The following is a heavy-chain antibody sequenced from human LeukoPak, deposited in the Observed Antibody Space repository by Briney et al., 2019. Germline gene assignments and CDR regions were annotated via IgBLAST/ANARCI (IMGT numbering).Heavy chain of an antibody. D-gene: IGHD2-2*01. V-gene: IGHV1-2*02. J-gene: IGHJ4*02. CDR2: INLNSGGT. Sequence: ASVKVSCKASGYTFTGYYMHWVRQAPGQGLEWMGWINLNSGGTNYAQKFQDRVTMTRDTSISTAYMELSRLRSDDTAVYYCARGGDIVVVPAAIKGGWGQGTLVTVSS. CDR3: ARGGDIVVVPAAIKGG. CDR1: GYTFTGYY.